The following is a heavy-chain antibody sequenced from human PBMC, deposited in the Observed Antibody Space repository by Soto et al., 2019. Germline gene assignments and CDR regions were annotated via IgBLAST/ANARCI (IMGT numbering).Heavy chain of an antibody. CDR1: GYTFTSYG. J-gene: IGHJ5*02. CDR2: ISAYNGNT. Sequence: GASVKVSCKASGYTFTSYGISWVRQAPGQGLERMGWISAYNGNTNYAQKLQGRVTMTTDTSTSTAYMELRSLRSDDTAVYYCARDLGNWNDPPFWGFDPWGQGTLVTVSS. CDR3: ARDLGNWNDPPFWGFDP. D-gene: IGHD1-1*01. V-gene: IGHV1-18*01.